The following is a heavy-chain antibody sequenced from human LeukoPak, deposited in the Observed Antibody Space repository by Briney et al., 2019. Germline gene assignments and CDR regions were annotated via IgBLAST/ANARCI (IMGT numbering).Heavy chain of an antibody. J-gene: IGHJ4*02. CDR3: ARDWYSSSWYYFDY. CDR1: GFTVSSNY. V-gene: IGHV3-66*01. CDR2: VYSGGST. D-gene: IGHD6-13*01. Sequence: GGSLRLSCAASGFTVSSNYMSWVRQAPGKGLEWGSVVYSGGSTYYPDSVKGRFTISPDNSKNTMYLQMNSLRAEDTAVYYCARDWYSSSWYYFDYWGQGTLVTVSS.